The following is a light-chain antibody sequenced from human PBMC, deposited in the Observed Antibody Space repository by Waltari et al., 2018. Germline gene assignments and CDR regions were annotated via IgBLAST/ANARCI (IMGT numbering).Light chain of an antibody. CDR3: QQYVTLPAT. J-gene: IGKJ1*01. V-gene: IGKV3-20*01. CDR1: QSVRWL. Sequence: EIVLTQYPDTLSLSPGERATLSCRASQSVRWLLAWYHKKPGQAPRLLIYPASSMATGIPDSFSGSGSGTDLSLTISRLEPEDFAVYYCQQYVTLPATFGQGTKLEIK. CDR2: PAS.